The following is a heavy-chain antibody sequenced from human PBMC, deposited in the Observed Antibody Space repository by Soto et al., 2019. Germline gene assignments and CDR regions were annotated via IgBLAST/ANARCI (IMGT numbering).Heavy chain of an antibody. J-gene: IGHJ2*01. CDR1: GGTFSSYA. CDR3: ATRDGYNYNWYFDL. CDR2: IIPIFGIA. D-gene: IGHD5-12*01. V-gene: IGHV1-69*13. Sequence: SVKVSCKXSGGTFSSYAISWVRQAPGQGLEWMGGIIPIFGIANYAQKFQGRVTITADESTSTAYMELSSLRSEDTAVYYCATRDGYNYNWYFDLWGRGTLVTVS.